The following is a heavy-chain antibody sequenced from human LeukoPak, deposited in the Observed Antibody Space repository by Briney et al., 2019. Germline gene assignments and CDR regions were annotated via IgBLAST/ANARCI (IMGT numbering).Heavy chain of an antibody. D-gene: IGHD6-19*01. CDR3: ARGVAGTGKRAIVIPVPFDP. CDR2: IYYSGST. J-gene: IGHJ5*02. V-gene: IGHV4-39*01. CDR1: GGSISSSSYY. Sequence: PSETLSLTCTVSGGSISSSSYYWGWIRQPPGKGLEWIGSIYYSGSTYYNPSLKSRVTISVDTSKNQFSLKLSSVTAADTAVYYCARGVAGTGKRAIVIPVPFDPWGQGTLVTVSS.